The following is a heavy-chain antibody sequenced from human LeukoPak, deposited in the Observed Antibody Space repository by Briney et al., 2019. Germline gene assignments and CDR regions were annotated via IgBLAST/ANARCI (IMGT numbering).Heavy chain of an antibody. Sequence: PGGSLRLSCAASGFTVSSNYMTWVRQAPGKGLEWVSVIYSGGSTYYADSVKGRFTISRDNSKNTLYLQMSGLRAEDTAVYYCARDPAGRDGYKGFDYWGQGTLVTVSS. CDR3: ARDPAGRDGYKGFDY. J-gene: IGHJ4*02. V-gene: IGHV3-53*01. CDR1: GFTVSSNY. CDR2: IYSGGST. D-gene: IGHD5-24*01.